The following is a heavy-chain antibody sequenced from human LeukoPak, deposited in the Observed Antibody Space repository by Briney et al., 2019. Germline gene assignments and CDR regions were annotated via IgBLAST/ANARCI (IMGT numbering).Heavy chain of an antibody. D-gene: IGHD2-15*01. CDR2: ISAYNGNT. V-gene: IGHV1-18*01. Sequence: ASVKVSCKASGYTFTSYGISWVRQAPGQGLEWMGWISAYNGNTNYAQKLQGRVTMTTDTSTSTACMELRSLRSDDTAVYYCARDPGSPPLGYCSGGSCYPPLYYGMDVWGQGTTVTVSS. J-gene: IGHJ6*02. CDR3: ARDPGSPPLGYCSGGSCYPPLYYGMDV. CDR1: GYTFTSYG.